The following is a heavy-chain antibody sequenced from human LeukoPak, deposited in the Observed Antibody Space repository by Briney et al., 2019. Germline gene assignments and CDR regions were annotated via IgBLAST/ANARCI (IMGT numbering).Heavy chain of an antibody. CDR2: ISGSGSTI. V-gene: IGHV3-48*04. D-gene: IGHD3-10*02. CDR3: AELGITMIGGV. J-gene: IGHJ6*04. CDR1: GFTFSSYS. Sequence: GGSLRLSCAASGFTFSSYSMNWVRQAPGKGLEWVSYISGSGSTIYYADSVKGRFTISRDNAKNSLYLQMNSLRADDTAVYYCAELGITMIGGVWGKGTTVTISS.